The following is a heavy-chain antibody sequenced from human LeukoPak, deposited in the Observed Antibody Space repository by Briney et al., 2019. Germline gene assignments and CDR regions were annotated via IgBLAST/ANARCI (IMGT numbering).Heavy chain of an antibody. CDR1: GGSISSYY. J-gene: IGHJ4*02. CDR3: ARHARLGIAVAAPFDY. CDR2: IYYSGST. V-gene: IGHV4-59*08. D-gene: IGHD6-19*01. Sequence: PSETLSLTCTVSGGSISSYYWSWIRQPPGRGLEWIGYIYYSGSTNYNPSLKSRVTISVDTSKNQFSLKLSSVTAADTAGYYCARHARLGIAVAAPFDYWGQGTLVTVSS.